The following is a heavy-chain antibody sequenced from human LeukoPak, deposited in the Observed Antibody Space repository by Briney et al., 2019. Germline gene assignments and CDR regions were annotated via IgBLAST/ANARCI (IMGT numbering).Heavy chain of an antibody. CDR3: ARDVEYSSLSEPSPY. D-gene: IGHD6-6*01. CDR1: GFTVSSNY. Sequence: GGSLRLSRAASGFTVSSNYMSWVRQAPGKGLEWVSVIYSGGSTYYADSVKGRFTISRDNSKNTLYLQMNSLRAEDTAVYYCARDVEYSSLSEPSPYWGQGTLVTVSS. J-gene: IGHJ4*02. CDR2: IYSGGST. V-gene: IGHV3-66*01.